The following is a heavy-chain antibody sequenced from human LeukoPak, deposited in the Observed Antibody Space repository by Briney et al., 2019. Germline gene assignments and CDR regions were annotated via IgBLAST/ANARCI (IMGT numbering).Heavy chain of an antibody. CDR2: ISASGSNT. D-gene: IGHD6-13*01. J-gene: IGHJ4*02. Sequence: HPGGSLRLSCAASRFTFSTYAMSWVRQAPGKGLEWVSGISASGSNTYYPDSVKGRFTISRDNSKNTLYLQMNSLRAEDTAVYYCARPRANIAAVYYWGQGTLVTVSS. V-gene: IGHV3-23*01. CDR3: ARPRANIAAVYY. CDR1: RFTFSTYA.